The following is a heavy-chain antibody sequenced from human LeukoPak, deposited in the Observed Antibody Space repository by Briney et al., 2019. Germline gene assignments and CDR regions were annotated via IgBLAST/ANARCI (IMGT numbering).Heavy chain of an antibody. CDR1: GFTFSSYG. J-gene: IGHJ4*02. Sequence: PGRSLRLSCAASGFTFSSYGMHWVRQAPGKGLEWVAVISYDGSNKYYANSVKGRFTISRDNSKNTLYLQMNSLRAEDTAVYYCARAPNYYYDSNYFDYWGQGTLVTVSS. D-gene: IGHD3-22*01. V-gene: IGHV3-30*03. CDR3: ARAPNYYYDSNYFDY. CDR2: ISYDGSNK.